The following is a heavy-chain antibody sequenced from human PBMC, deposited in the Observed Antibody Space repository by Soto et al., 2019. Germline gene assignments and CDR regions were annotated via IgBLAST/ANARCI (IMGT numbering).Heavy chain of an antibody. CDR2: IYSGGST. V-gene: IGHV3-53*01. CDR3: ASVGVTPDYYYGMDV. Sequence: GGSLRLSCAASGFTVSSNYMSWVRQAPGRGLEWVSVIYSGGSTYYADSVKGRFTISRDNSKNTLYLQMNSLRAEDTAVYYCASVGVTPDYYYGMDVWGQGTTVTVSS. CDR1: GFTVSSNY. D-gene: IGHD3-10*01. J-gene: IGHJ6*02.